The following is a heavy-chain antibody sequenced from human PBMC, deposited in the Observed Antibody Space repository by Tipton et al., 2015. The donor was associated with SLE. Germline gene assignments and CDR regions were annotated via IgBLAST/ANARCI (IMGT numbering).Heavy chain of an antibody. CDR2: IWYDGSNK. Sequence: SLRLSCAASGFTFSSYGMHWVRQAPGKGLEWVAVIWYDGSNKYYADSVKGRFTISRYNSKNTLYLQMNSLRAEDTAVYYCAGELSYYWMDVWCQGTTVTVSS. CDR1: GFTFSSYG. CDR3: AGELSYYWMDV. J-gene: IGHJ6*02. D-gene: IGHD3-16*02. V-gene: IGHV3-33*08.